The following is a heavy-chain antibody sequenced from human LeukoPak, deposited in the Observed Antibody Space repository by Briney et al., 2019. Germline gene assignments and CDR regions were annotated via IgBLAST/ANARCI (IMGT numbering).Heavy chain of an antibody. Sequence: GGSLRLSCAASEFTFSSHGMHWVRQAPGKGLEWVAVISYDGSNKYYADSVKGRFTISRDNSKNTLYLQMNSLRAEDTAVYYCAKDGQGRDYDYVWGSYLYNWFDPWGQGTLVTVSS. J-gene: IGHJ5*02. V-gene: IGHV3-30*18. CDR3: AKDGQGRDYDYVWGSYLYNWFDP. CDR1: EFTFSSHG. CDR2: ISYDGSNK. D-gene: IGHD3-16*02.